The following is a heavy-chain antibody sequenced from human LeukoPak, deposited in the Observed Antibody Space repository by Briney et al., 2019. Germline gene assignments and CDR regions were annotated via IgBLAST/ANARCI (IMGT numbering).Heavy chain of an antibody. J-gene: IGHJ4*02. V-gene: IGHV1-69*04. D-gene: IGHD2-2*01. CDR1: GGTFSSYA. Sequence: GASVKVSCKASGGTFSSYAISWVRQAPGQGLEWMGRIIPILGIANYAQKFQGRVTITADKSTSTAYMELSSLRSEDTAVYYCAKESCSSRCNFDYWGQGTLVTVSS. CDR2: IIPILGIA. CDR3: AKESCSSRCNFDY.